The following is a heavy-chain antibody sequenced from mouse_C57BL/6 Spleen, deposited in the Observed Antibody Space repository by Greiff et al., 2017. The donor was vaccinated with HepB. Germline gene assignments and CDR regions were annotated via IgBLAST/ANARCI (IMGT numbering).Heavy chain of an antibody. V-gene: IGHV10-1*01. Sequence: EVQLVESGGGLVQPKGSLKLSCAASGFSFNTYAMNWVRQAPGKGLEWVARIRSKSNNYATYYADSVKDRFTISRDDSESMLYLQMNNLKTEDTAMYYCVRHDYVLYAMDYWGQGTSVTVSS. J-gene: IGHJ4*01. CDR2: IRSKSNNYAT. D-gene: IGHD2-13*01. CDR3: VRHDYVLYAMDY. CDR1: GFSFNTYA.